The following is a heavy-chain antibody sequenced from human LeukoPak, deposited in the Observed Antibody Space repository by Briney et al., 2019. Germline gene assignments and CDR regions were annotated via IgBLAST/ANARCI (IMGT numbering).Heavy chain of an antibody. D-gene: IGHD3-22*01. CDR3: ARIVDHGYSDL. V-gene: IGHV4-59*01. CDR2: IYYTGRT. J-gene: IGHJ5*02. Sequence: SETLSLTCSVSGGSTTGYYWSWIRQPPGKGLEWIAYIYYTGRTKYNPSLQSRVTISVDTSEHQVSLRLTSVTSADTAVYYCARIVDHGYSDLWGQGTWSPSPQ. CDR1: GGSTTGYY.